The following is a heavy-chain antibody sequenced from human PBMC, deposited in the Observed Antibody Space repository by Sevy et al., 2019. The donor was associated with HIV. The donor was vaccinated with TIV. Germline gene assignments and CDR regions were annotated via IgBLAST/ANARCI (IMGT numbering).Heavy chain of an antibody. CDR3: ARDLPPSATTVAHFDY. CDR2: ITGSGGNT. Sequence: GGSLRLSCAASGYIFSSYTMTWVRQAPGKGLEWVSGITGSGGNTYYADSVKGRFTISRDNSKSTLYLQMNNLRAEDTAVYYCARDLPPSATTVAHFDYWGQGTLVTVSS. CDR1: GYIFSSYT. V-gene: IGHV3-23*01. J-gene: IGHJ4*02. D-gene: IGHD4-17*01.